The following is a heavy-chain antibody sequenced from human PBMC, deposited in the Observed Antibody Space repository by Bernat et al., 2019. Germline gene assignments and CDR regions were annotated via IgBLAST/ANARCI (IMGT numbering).Heavy chain of an antibody. Sequence: QLQLQESGPGLVKPSETLSLTCTVSGGSISTGSYYWGWIRQPPGKGLEWIGSIDYSGSTYYNPSLKSRVTISVDTSKKQFSLNLNSVTAADTAVYYWARLGSISDAFDIWGQGTMVTVSS. V-gene: IGHV4-39*01. J-gene: IGHJ3*02. CDR1: GGSISTGSYY. D-gene: IGHD6-6*01. CDR2: IDYSGST. CDR3: ARLGSISDAFDI.